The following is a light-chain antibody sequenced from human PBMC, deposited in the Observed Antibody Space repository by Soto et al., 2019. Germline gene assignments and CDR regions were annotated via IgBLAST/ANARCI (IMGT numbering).Light chain of an antibody. CDR2: PNS. V-gene: IGLV1-47*01. CDR3: ATWDDSPSGRSWV. Sequence: QPVLTQSPSASGTPGQRVSISCSGSSSNIGSNNVYWYQQFPESAPRFLIYPNSPRPSGVPDRFSASKSGTSASLVISGLRPEDEATYYCATWDDSPSGRSWVFGGGTKLTVL. CDR1: SSNIGSNN. J-gene: IGLJ3*02.